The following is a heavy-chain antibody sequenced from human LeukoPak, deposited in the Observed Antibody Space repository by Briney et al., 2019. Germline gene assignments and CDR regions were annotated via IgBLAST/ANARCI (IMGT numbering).Heavy chain of an antibody. D-gene: IGHD6-19*01. CDR1: GFTFSSYE. Sequence: PGGSLRLSCEASGFTFSSYEMNWVRQAPGKGLEWVSYISSSGSTIYYADSVKGRFTISRDNAKNSLYLQMNSLRAEDTAVYYCASFPGIAVEAPPYYFDYWGQGTLVTVSS. CDR2: ISSSGSTI. V-gene: IGHV3-48*03. J-gene: IGHJ4*02. CDR3: ASFPGIAVEAPPYYFDY.